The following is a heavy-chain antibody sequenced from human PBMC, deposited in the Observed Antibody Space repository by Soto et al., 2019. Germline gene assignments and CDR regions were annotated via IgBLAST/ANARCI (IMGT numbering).Heavy chain of an antibody. D-gene: IGHD2-2*01. Sequence: SETLSLTCTVSGGSISSGGYYWSWIRQHPGKGLEWIGYIYSSVSTYYNPSLKSRVTISVDTSKNQFSLKLSSVTAADTAVYYCARGGSTSRYWFDPWGQGTLVTVSS. CDR1: GGSISSGGYY. CDR2: IYSSVST. CDR3: ARGGSTSRYWFDP. V-gene: IGHV4-31*03. J-gene: IGHJ5*02.